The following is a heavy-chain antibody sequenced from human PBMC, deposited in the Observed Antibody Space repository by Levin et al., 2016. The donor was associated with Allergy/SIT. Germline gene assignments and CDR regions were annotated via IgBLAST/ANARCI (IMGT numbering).Heavy chain of an antibody. CDR3: ARREHITASPFDY. CDR2: LHPGNSDS. CDR1: GYSFTTYW. Sequence: GESLKISCKVSGYSFTTYWIGWVRQMPGEGLEWMGILHPGNSDSRYSPSFQGQVTISADKSISTAYLQWSSLKASDTAMYYCARREHITASPFDYWGQGTLVTVSS. D-gene: IGHD2-21*01. V-gene: IGHV5-51*01. J-gene: IGHJ4*02.